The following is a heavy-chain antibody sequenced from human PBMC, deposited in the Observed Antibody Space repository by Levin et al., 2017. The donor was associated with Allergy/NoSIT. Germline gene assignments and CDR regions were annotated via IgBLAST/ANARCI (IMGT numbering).Heavy chain of an antibody. D-gene: IGHD6-19*01. CDR3: ASGIAVAGTSDAFDF. CDR1: GFSISRSY. J-gene: IGHJ3*01. V-gene: IGHV4-59*01. Sequence: SQTLSLTCTVSGFSISRSYWSWIRQPPGKGLEWIGYIHYSGTTNHNPSLESRVTISIDTSGTEFSLRLRSVTAADTAVYYCASGIAVAGTSDAFDFWGQGTMVTVSS. CDR2: IHYSGTT.